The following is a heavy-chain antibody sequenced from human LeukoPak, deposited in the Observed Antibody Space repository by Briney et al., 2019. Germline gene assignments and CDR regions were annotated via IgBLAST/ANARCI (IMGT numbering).Heavy chain of an antibody. D-gene: IGHD5-12*01. Sequence: GRSLRLSCAASGFTFSNYAMHWVRQAPGKGLEWVAVISYDGSNKYYADSVRGRFTISRDNSKNTLYLQMSSLRAEDTAVYYCARSLATSYYYMDVWGKGTTVTVSS. CDR2: ISYDGSNK. J-gene: IGHJ6*03. CDR3: ARSLATSYYYMDV. CDR1: GFTFSNYA. V-gene: IGHV3-30*04.